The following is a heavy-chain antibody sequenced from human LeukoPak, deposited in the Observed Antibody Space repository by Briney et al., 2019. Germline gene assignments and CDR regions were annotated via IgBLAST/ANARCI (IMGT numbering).Heavy chain of an antibody. J-gene: IGHJ6*03. V-gene: IGHV4-38-2*01. Sequence: SETLSLTCAVYSVSFSGYYWGWIRQPPGKGLEWIGSVYHSGSAYYNPSLKSRVTISIDTSKNQFSPRLSSVTAADTAVYYCARAHRVFVTSYNRYYYHMDVWGKGTTVTVSS. CDR1: SVSFSGYY. CDR3: ARAHRVFVTSYNRYYYHMDV. D-gene: IGHD1-14*01. CDR2: VYHSGSA.